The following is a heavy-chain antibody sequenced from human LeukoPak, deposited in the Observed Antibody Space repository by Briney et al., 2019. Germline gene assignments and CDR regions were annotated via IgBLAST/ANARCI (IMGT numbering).Heavy chain of an antibody. V-gene: IGHV4-59*01. D-gene: IGHD6-25*01. J-gene: IGHJ5*02. CDR1: SGSLSNYF. CDR2: ISSAGKT. CDR3: ARGHIAPQRQFIARRGLRTVSRFDP. Sequence: HPSETLSLTCTVSSGSLSNYFWTWIRQSPGKGLEWIASISSAGKTNSNPSLQSRVTISLDTSSHQLSLKMTSVISADTAVYYCARGHIAPQRQFIARRGLRTVSRFDPWGQGTLVLVSA.